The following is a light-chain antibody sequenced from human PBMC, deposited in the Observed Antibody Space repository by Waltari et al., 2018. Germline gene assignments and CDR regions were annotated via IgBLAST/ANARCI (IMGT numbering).Light chain of an antibody. CDR3: CSYAGRNIWV. V-gene: IGLV2-23*02. Sequence: QSALTQPASVSGSPGQSITISCTGTSSDVGFYNLFSWYQQHPGKAPELVVYEVISRPSGVSYRFSGSKSGNTASLTISGLQAEDEADYYCCSYAGRNIWVFGGGTKLTVL. CDR1: SSDVGFYNL. CDR2: EVI. J-gene: IGLJ3*02.